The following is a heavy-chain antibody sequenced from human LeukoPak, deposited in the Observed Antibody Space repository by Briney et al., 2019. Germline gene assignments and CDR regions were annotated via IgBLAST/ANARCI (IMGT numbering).Heavy chain of an antibody. Sequence: PSETLSLTCTVSGGSISSYYWSLIRQPAGKGLEWIGRIYTSGSTNYNPSLKSRVTMSVDTSKNQFSLKLSSVTAADTAVYYCARDASGYHDSSGYYSYYYYYMDVWGKGTTVTVSS. CDR1: GGSISSYY. CDR3: ARDASGYHDSSGYYSYYYYYMDV. J-gene: IGHJ6*03. V-gene: IGHV4-4*07. CDR2: IYTSGST. D-gene: IGHD3-22*01.